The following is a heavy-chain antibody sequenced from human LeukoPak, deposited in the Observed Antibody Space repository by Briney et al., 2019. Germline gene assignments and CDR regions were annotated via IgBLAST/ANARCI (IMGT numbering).Heavy chain of an antibody. CDR3: AKDPYYYGSGSNFDY. CDR2: ISWNSGSI. D-gene: IGHD3-10*01. J-gene: IGHJ4*02. CDR1: GFTFDDYA. V-gene: IGHV3-9*01. Sequence: GGSLRLSCAASGFTFDDYAMHWVRQAPGKGLEWVSGISWNSGSIGYADSVKGRFTISRDNSKNTLYLQMNSLRAEDTAVYYCAKDPYYYGSGSNFDYWGQGTLVTVSS.